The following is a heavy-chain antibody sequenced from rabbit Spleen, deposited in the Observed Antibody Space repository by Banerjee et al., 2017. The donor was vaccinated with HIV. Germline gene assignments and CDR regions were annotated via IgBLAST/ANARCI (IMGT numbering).Heavy chain of an antibody. CDR1: GLDFSGDSY. V-gene: IGHV1S40*01. CDR3: ARDAATSFSSYGMDL. Sequence: QSLEESGGDLVKPGASLTLTCKASGLDFSGDSYDSYMCWVRQAPGKGLEWIGCIDVGSSGFTYFANWAKGRFTISKTSSTTVTLQMTSLTAADTATYFCARDAATSFSSYGMDLWGPGTLVTVS. D-gene: IGHD1-1*01. CDR2: IDVGSSGFT. J-gene: IGHJ6*01.